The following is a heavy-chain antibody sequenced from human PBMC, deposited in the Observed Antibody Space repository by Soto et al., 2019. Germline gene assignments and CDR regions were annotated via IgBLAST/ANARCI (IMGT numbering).Heavy chain of an antibody. CDR3: TTTSDIVVVPAAQGNYYYGMDV. J-gene: IGHJ6*02. CDR2: IKSKTDGGTT. Sequence: GGSLRLSCAASGFTFSSYAMNWVRQAPGKGLEWVGRIKSKTDGGTTDYAAPVKGRFTISRDDSKNTLYLQMNSLKTEDTAVYYCTTTSDIVVVPAAQGNYYYGMDVWGQGTTVTVSS. D-gene: IGHD2-2*01. CDR1: GFTFSSYA. V-gene: IGHV3-15*07.